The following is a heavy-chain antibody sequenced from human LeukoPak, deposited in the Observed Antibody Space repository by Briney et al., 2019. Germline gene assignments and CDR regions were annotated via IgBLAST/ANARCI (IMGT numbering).Heavy chain of an antibody. CDR1: GGXISSGDYY. CDR3: AREEIWFGELSGFDY. CDR2: IYYSGST. V-gene: IGHV4-30-4*01. J-gene: IGHJ4*02. Sequence: PSQTLSLTCTVSGGXISSGDYYWSWIRQPPGKGLEWVGYIYYSGSTYYDPSLKSRVTISVDTSKNQFSLKLSSVTAADTAVYYCAREEIWFGELSGFDYWGQGTLVTVSS. D-gene: IGHD3-10*01.